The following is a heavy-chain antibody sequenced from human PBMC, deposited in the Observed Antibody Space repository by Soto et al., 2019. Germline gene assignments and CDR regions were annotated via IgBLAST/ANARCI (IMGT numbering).Heavy chain of an antibody. CDR3: AKDTPLGGHHNWFDP. Sequence: TGGSLRLSCAASGFTFSSYAMSWVRQAPGKGLEWVSAISGSGGSTYYADSVKGRFTISRDNSKNTLYLQMNSLRAEDTAVYYCAKDTPLGGHHNWFDPWGQGTLVTVSS. CDR2: ISGSGGST. J-gene: IGHJ5*02. D-gene: IGHD3-16*01. V-gene: IGHV3-23*01. CDR1: GFTFSSYA.